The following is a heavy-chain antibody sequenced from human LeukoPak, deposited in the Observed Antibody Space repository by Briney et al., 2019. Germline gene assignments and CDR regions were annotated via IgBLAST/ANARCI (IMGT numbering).Heavy chain of an antibody. D-gene: IGHD3-16*02. CDR2: LYTGGGT. J-gene: IGHJ4*02. Sequence: PGGSLRLSCAASGFSVRTTYMSWVRQAPGKGLEWVSVLYTGGGTDHADSVKGRFTISRDNAKNSLYLQMNSLRAEDTAVYYCARDKYDYVWGSYRSDFDYWGQGTLVTVSS. CDR1: GFSVRTTY. V-gene: IGHV3-53*01. CDR3: ARDKYDYVWGSYRSDFDY.